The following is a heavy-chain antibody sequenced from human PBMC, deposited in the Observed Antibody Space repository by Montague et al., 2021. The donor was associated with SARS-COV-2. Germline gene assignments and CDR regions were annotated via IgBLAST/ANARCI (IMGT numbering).Heavy chain of an antibody. CDR3: ARDFSHSSGWYGGEAFDY. Sequence: RLSFAASGFPFSSYAMHWVRQAPGKGLEWVAVISYDGSNKYYADSVKGRFTISRDNSKNTLSLQMNSLRAEDTAVYYCARDFSHSSGWYGGEAFDYWGQGTLVTVSS. V-gene: IGHV3-30-3*01. J-gene: IGHJ4*02. D-gene: IGHD6-19*01. CDR1: GFPFSSYA. CDR2: ISYDGSNK.